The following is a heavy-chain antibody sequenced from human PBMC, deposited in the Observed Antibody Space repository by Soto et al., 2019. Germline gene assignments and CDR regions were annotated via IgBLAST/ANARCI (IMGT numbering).Heavy chain of an antibody. CDR3: ANARANWGSSDYYYGMDV. V-gene: IGHV3-23*01. CDR2: ISGSGGST. CDR1: GFTFSSYA. D-gene: IGHD7-27*01. J-gene: IGHJ6*02. Sequence: GGSVRLSCAASGFTFSSYAMSWVRQAPGKGLEWVSAISGSGGSTYYADSVKGRFTISRDNSKNTLYLQMNSLRAEDTAVYYCANARANWGSSDYYYGMDVWGQGTTVTVSS.